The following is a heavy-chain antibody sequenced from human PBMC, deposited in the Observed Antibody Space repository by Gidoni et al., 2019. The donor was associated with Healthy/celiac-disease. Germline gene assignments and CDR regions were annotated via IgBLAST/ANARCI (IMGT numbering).Heavy chain of an antibody. CDR1: GGSFSGYY. CDR2: INHSGST. D-gene: IGHD4-17*01. V-gene: IGHV4-34*01. J-gene: IGHJ4*02. CDR3: ARGHAVLRHGDYLDY. Sequence: QVQLQQWGAGLLKPSETLSLPCAVYGGSFSGYYWSWIRQPPGKGLEWIGEINHSGSTNYNPSLKSRVTISVDTSKNQFSLKLSSVTAADTAVYYCARGHAVLRHGDYLDYWGQGTLVTVSS.